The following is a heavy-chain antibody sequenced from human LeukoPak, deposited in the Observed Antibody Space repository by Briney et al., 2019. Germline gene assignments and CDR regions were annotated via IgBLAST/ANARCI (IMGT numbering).Heavy chain of an antibody. D-gene: IGHD1-7*01. V-gene: IGHV1-2*06. J-gene: IGHJ3*02. CDR3: ARLITGTTTAFDI. CDR1: GYTFTGYY. Sequence: ASVKVSCKASGYTFTGYYMHWVRQAPGQGLEWMGRINPNSGGTNYAQKFQGRVTMTRDTSISTAYMELSRLRSDDTAVYYCARLITGTTTAFDIWGQGTMVTLSS. CDR2: INPNSGGT.